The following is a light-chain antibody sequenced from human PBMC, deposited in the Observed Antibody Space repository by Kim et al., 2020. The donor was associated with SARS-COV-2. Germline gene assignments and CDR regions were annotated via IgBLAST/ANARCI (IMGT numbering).Light chain of an antibody. CDR2: EVS. CDR1: SSDVGGYNY. J-gene: IGLJ1*01. V-gene: IGLV2-8*01. CDR3: SSYAGSSLYV. Sequence: GQSVTISCTGTSSDVGGYNYVSWYQQHPGKAPKLMIYEVSKRPSGVPDRFSGSKSGNTASLTVSGLQAEDDADYYCSSYAGSSLYVFGAGTQLTVL.